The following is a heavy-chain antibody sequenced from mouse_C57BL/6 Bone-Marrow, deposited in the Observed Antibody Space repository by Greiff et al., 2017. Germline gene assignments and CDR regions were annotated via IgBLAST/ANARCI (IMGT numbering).Heavy chain of an antibody. CDR2: IDPENGDT. CDR3: AGEPLVGSCAY. J-gene: IGHJ3*01. V-gene: IGHV14-4*01. Sequence: VQLKQSGAELVRPGASVKLSCTASGFNIKDDYMHWVKQRPEQGLEWIGWIDPENGDTEYASKFQGKATITADTSSNTAYLQLSSLTSEDSAVYYCAGEPLVGSCAYWGQGTLVTVSA. CDR1: GFNIKDDY. D-gene: IGHD1-1*02.